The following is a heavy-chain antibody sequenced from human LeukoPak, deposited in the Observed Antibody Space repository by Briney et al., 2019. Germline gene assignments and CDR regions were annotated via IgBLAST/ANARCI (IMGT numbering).Heavy chain of an antibody. CDR2: ISSSSYI. CDR3: ARDLSQWLVWVY. CDR1: GFTFSSYS. Sequence: GGSLRLSCAASGFTFSSYSMNWVRQAPGKGLEWVSSISSSSYIYYADSVKGRFTISRDNAKNSLYLQMNSLRAEDTAVYYCARDLSQWLVWVYWGQGTLVTVSS. V-gene: IGHV3-21*01. J-gene: IGHJ4*02. D-gene: IGHD6-19*01.